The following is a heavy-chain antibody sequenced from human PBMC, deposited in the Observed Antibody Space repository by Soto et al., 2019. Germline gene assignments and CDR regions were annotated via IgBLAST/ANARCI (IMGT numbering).Heavy chain of an antibody. Sequence: SETLSLTCAVSGGSISSSNWWSWVRQPPGKGLEWIGEIYHSGSTNYNPSLKSRVTISVDKSKNQFSLKLSSVTAADTAMYYCARGQQLVPGGFDPWGQGTLVTVSS. CDR1: GGSISSSNW. CDR3: ARGQQLVPGGFDP. V-gene: IGHV4-4*02. CDR2: IYHSGST. J-gene: IGHJ5*02. D-gene: IGHD6-13*01.